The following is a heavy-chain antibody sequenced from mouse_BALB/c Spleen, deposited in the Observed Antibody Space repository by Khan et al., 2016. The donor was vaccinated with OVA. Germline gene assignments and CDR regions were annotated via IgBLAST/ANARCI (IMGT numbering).Heavy chain of an antibody. V-gene: IGHV1-31*01. J-gene: IGHJ3*01. Sequence: VQLQQSGPELMKPGASVNISCKASGYSFTSYYIHWVKQSHGKSLEWIGYIDPFSADTDYNQKFKGKASLTVDKSSNTAYMHHSSLTSEDPAGCYCERGTFDNWGQGTLVTVSA. CDR1: GYSFTSYY. D-gene: IGHD3-3*01. CDR2: IDPFSADT. CDR3: ERGTFDN.